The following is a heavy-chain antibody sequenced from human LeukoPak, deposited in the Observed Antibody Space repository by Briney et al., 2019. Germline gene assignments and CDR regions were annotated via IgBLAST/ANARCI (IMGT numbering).Heavy chain of an antibody. J-gene: IGHJ5*02. Sequence: ASVKVSCKASGYTFTSYYMHWVRQAPGQGLEWMGIINPSGGSTSYAQKFQGRVTMTRDTSTSTVYMELSSPRSEDTAVYYCARGRPYYYDSSGYYYWFDPWGQGTLVTVSS. CDR1: GYTFTSYY. V-gene: IGHV1-46*01. CDR2: INPSGGST. CDR3: ARGRPYYYDSSGYYYWFDP. D-gene: IGHD3-22*01.